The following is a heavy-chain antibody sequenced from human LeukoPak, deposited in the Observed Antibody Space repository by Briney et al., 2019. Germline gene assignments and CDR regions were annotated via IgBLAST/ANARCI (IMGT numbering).Heavy chain of an antibody. CDR3: ASPWGRWFGELIWYFDL. CDR2: INPNSGGT. Sequence: GASVKVSCKGSGYTFTAYYIHWVRQAPGQGLEWMGWINPNSGGTNYAQRFQGRVTMTRDTSITTAYMELSRLRSDDTAVYYCASPWGRWFGELIWYFDLWGRGTLVTVSS. V-gene: IGHV1-2*02. J-gene: IGHJ2*01. CDR1: GYTFTAYY. D-gene: IGHD3-10*01.